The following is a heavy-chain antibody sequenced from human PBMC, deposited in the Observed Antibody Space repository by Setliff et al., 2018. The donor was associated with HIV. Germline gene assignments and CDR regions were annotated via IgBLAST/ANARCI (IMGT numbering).Heavy chain of an antibody. J-gene: IGHJ3*02. D-gene: IGHD3-10*02. Sequence: PGESLKISCAASGFTFSSYGMNWVRQAPGKGLEWLSLMSGINDNTHYADSVKGRFTISRDNSKNTLYLQMNSLRAEDTAVYYCAKVFVFGVDAFDIWGQGTMVTVSS. CDR3: AKVFVFGVDAFDI. CDR2: MSGINDNT. V-gene: IGHV3-23*01. CDR1: GFTFSSYG.